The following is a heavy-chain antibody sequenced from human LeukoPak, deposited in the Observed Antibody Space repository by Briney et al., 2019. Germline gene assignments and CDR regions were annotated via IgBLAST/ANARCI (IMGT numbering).Heavy chain of an antibody. V-gene: IGHV4-59*08. CDR3: ARLGEYYYYGMDV. CDR1: GGSISSYY. J-gene: IGHJ6*02. CDR2: IYYSGST. Sequence: SETLSLTCSVSGGSISSYYWSWIRQPPGKGLEWIGCIYYSGSTKYNPSLKSRVIISVDTSKNQFSLKLSSVTAADTAVYYCARLGEYYYYGMDVWGQGTTVTVS.